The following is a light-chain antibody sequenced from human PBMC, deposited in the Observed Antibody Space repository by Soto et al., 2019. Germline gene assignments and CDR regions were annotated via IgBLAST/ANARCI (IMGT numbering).Light chain of an antibody. J-gene: IGLJ1*01. CDR1: SSDVGGYNY. V-gene: IGLV2-11*01. Sequence: QSALTQPRSLSGCPGQSVAISCTGTSSDVGGYNYVSWYQQHPGKVPKLIICDVSKRPSGVPDRFSGSKSGNTASLTISGLQAEDEADYYCCSYAGGPYVFGTGTKVTVL. CDR3: CSYAGGPYV. CDR2: DVS.